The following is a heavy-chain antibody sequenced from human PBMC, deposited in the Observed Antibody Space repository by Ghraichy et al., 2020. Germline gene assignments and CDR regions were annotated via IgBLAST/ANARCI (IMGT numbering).Heavy chain of an antibody. D-gene: IGHD6-13*01. J-gene: IGHJ5*02. V-gene: IGHV4-39*01. Sequence: SETLSLTCTVSGVSISTTNYYWGWIRQAPGKGLEWIATINYTGSTYYSPSLRSRVTISVDTSKNQFSLRVTSVTAADTAVYYCARHRWLQQLVGNWFDPWGQGTLVTVSS. CDR2: INYTGST. CDR1: GVSISTTNYY. CDR3: ARHRWLQQLVGNWFDP.